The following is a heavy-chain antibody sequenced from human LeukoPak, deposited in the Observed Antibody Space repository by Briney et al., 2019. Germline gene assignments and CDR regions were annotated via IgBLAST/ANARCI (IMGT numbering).Heavy chain of an antibody. CDR3: ATRWVLTGEPY. D-gene: IGHD7-27*01. J-gene: IGHJ4*02. CDR1: GGSISSYY. V-gene: IGHV4-4*07. CDR2: IYNSGST. Sequence: SETLSLTCTVSGGSISSYYWSWIRQPAGKGLEWIGHIYNSGSTNYNPSLKSRVTTSLDKSKNQFSLDLTSVTAADTAVFYCATRWVLTGEPYWGQGILVTVSS.